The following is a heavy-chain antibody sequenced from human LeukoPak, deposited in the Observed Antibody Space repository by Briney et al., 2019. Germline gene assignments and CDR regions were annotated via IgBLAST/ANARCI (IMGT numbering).Heavy chain of an antibody. D-gene: IGHD5-18*01. CDR1: GFTFSDYY. CDR2: ITGSSSYT. Sequence: PGGSLRLSCAASGFTFSDYYMTWIRQAPGKGLEWVSYITGSSSYTNYADSVKGRFTISGDNGKNSLYLQMNSLRAEDTAVYYCARHHSYGYYYYGMDVWGQGTTVTVSS. CDR3: ARHHSYGYYYYGMDV. V-gene: IGHV3-11*03. J-gene: IGHJ6*02.